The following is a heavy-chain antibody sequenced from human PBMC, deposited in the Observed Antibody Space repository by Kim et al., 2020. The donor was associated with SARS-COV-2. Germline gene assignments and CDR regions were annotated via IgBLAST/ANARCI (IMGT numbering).Heavy chain of an antibody. CDR3: ARDLLGKITKGPADV. CDR2: IWYDGSNK. Sequence: GGSLRLSCAASGFTFSSYGMHWVRQAPGKGLEWVAVIWYDGSNKYYADSVKGRFTISRDNSKNTLYLQMNSVRAEDTAVYYCARDLLGKITKGPADVWGQGTTVTVSS. V-gene: IGHV3-33*01. J-gene: IGHJ6*02. D-gene: IGHD3-10*01. CDR1: GFTFSSYG.